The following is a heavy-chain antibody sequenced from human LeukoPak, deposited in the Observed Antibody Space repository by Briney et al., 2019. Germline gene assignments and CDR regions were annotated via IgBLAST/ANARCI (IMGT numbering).Heavy chain of an antibody. CDR2: INQDGSEK. CDR1: GFTLSNYW. J-gene: IGHJ3*02. V-gene: IGHV3-7*01. CDR3: AREGSWIDAFDM. Sequence: PGGSLRLSCAASGFTLSNYWMSWVRQAPGKGLEWVANINQDGSEKYSLDSVKGRFTISRDNAKNSLYLQMNSLRAEDTAVYYCAREGSWIDAFDMWGQGTMVTVSS. D-gene: IGHD5-12*01.